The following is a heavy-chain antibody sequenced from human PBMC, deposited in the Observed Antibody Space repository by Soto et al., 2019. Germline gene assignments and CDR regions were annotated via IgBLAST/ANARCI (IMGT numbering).Heavy chain of an antibody. V-gene: IGHV3-11*04. CDR2: INTAGSTK. CDR3: ARAECSSPDCLTAYYSYGLDV. D-gene: IGHD3-9*01. Sequence: GGSLRLSCAASGFTFSGFYMSWIRQAPGKGLEWVSYINTAGSTKYYAESVKGRFTISRDNARNSLFLQMNSLRAEDTAVYYCARAECSSPDCLTAYYSYGLDVWGQGSTVTVSS. J-gene: IGHJ6*02. CDR1: GFTFSGFY.